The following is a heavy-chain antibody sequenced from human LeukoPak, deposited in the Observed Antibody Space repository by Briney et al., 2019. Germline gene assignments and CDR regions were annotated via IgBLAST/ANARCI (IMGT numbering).Heavy chain of an antibody. CDR1: GFTFSSYA. J-gene: IGHJ4*02. V-gene: IGHV3-30*04. CDR3: ARDHNYAFDN. Sequence: GSLRLSCAASGFTFSSYAMHWVRQAPGKGLEWVAVISYDGSNKYYADSVKGRFTISRDNSKNTLYLQMNSLRVGDTAVYYCARDHNYAFDNWGQGTLVSVAS. D-gene: IGHD1-1*01. CDR2: ISYDGSNK.